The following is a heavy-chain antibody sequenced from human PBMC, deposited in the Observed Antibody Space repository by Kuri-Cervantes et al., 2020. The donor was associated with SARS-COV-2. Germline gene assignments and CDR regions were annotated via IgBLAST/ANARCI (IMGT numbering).Heavy chain of an antibody. D-gene: IGHD6-19*01. CDR3: ARFGIGSTSWYFDY. V-gene: IGHV3-48*03. CDR1: GFTFSSYE. CDR2: ISSSGNII. Sequence: GESLKISCAASGFTFSSYEMNWVRQAPGKGLEWVSYISSSGNIIYYADSVKGRFTISRDNAKNSLYLQMSSLRAEDTAVYYCARFGIGSTSWYFDYWGQGTLVTVSS. J-gene: IGHJ4*02.